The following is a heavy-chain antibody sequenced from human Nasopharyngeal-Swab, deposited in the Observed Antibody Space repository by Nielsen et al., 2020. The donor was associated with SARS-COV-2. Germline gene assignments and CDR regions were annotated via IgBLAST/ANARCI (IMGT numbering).Heavy chain of an antibody. D-gene: IGHD2-15*01. CDR1: GGTFSSYA. Sequence: ASVKVSCKASGGTFSSYAISWVRQAPGQGLEWMGWISAYNGNTNYAQKLQGRVTMTTDTSTSTAYMELRSLRSDDTAVYYCARGIVLVVAATSPYYYYYGMDVWGQGTTVTVSS. CDR2: ISAYNGNT. V-gene: IGHV1-18*01. CDR3: ARGIVLVVAATSPYYYYYGMDV. J-gene: IGHJ6*02.